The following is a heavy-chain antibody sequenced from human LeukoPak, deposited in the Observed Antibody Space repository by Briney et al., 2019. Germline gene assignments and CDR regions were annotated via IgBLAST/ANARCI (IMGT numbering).Heavy chain of an antibody. J-gene: IGHJ5*02. CDR3: ARAPLYKTNWFDP. V-gene: IGHV4-59*01. CDR2: IYYSGST. Sequence: SETLSLTCTVSGGSISSYYWSWIRQPPGKGLEWIGYIYYSGSTNYNPSLKSRVTISVDTSKNQFSLKLSSVTAADTAGYYCARAPLYKTNWFDPWGQGTLVTVSS. CDR1: GGSISSYY. D-gene: IGHD1-14*01.